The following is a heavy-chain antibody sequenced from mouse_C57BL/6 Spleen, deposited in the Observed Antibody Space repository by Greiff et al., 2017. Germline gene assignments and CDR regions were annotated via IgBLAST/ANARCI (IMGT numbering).Heavy chain of an antibody. CDR3: ARGGYGSSPLDY. V-gene: IGHV5-9*01. J-gene: IGHJ2*01. CDR2: ISGGGGNT. Sequence: EVHLVESGGGLVKPGGSLKLSCAASGFTFSSYTMSWVRQTPEKRLEWVATISGGGGNTYYPDSVKGRFTISRDNAKNTLYLQMSSLRSEDTALYYCARGGYGSSPLDYWGQGTTLTVSS. CDR1: GFTFSSYT. D-gene: IGHD1-1*01.